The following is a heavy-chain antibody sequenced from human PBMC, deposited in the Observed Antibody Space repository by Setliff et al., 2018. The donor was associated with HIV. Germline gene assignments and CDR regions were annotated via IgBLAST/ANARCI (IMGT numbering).Heavy chain of an antibody. Sequence: TSETLSLTCAVYSGPFSGYTWSWIRQPPGKELEWIGEINHSGSTNYNPSLKSRVIISVDPSKNQFSLKLSSVTAADTAVYYCAREGARHYGSGRYHSWFDPWGQGTQVTV. CDR3: AREGARHYGSGRYHSWFDP. J-gene: IGHJ5*02. CDR2: INHSGST. D-gene: IGHD3-10*01. CDR1: SGPFSGYT. V-gene: IGHV4-34*01.